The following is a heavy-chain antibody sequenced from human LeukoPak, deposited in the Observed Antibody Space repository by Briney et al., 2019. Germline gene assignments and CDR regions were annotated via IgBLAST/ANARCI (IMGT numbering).Heavy chain of an antibody. Sequence: GGSLRLSCAASGFTFSSYAMSWVRQAPGKGLEWVSAISGSGGSTYYADSVKGRFTISRDNSKNTLYLQMNSLRAEDTAVYYCAIAPTGGIEWQLLKWGQGTLVTVSS. CDR2: ISGSGGST. CDR1: GFTFSSYA. CDR3: AIAPTGGIEWQLLK. D-gene: IGHD2-15*01. V-gene: IGHV3-23*01. J-gene: IGHJ4*02.